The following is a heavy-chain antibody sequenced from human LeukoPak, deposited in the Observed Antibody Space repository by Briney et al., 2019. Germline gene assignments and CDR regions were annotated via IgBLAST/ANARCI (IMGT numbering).Heavy chain of an antibody. Sequence: SETLSLTCTVSGGSISSYYWSWIRQPPGKGLEWIGYIYYSGSTNYNPSLKSRVTISVDTSKNQFPLKLSPVTAADTAVYYCARDGSTREFDYWGQGTLVTVSS. V-gene: IGHV4-59*01. D-gene: IGHD5/OR15-5a*01. CDR2: IYYSGST. CDR3: ARDGSTREFDY. J-gene: IGHJ4*02. CDR1: GGSISSYY.